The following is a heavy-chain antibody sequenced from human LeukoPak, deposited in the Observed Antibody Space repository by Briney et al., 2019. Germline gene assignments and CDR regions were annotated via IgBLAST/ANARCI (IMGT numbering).Heavy chain of an antibody. Sequence: GGSLRLSCAASGFTFSSYWMSWVRQAPGKGLEWVANIKQDGSEKYYVDSVKGRFTISRDNAKNSLYLQMNSLRAGDTAVYYCAGNWESYYYYYMDVWGKGTTVTVSS. J-gene: IGHJ6*03. D-gene: IGHD7-27*01. V-gene: IGHV3-7*01. CDR3: AGNWESYYYYYMDV. CDR1: GFTFSSYW. CDR2: IKQDGSEK.